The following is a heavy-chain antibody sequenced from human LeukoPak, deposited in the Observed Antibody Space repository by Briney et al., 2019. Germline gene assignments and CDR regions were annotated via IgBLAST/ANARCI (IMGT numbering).Heavy chain of an antibody. D-gene: IGHD2-15*01. Sequence: GSLRLSCATSGFSFRSYSMMWVRQAPGKGLEWLSVISDTGTSTTYADSVKGRFTISRDNAKKTLYLQMNSLRAEDTAVYYCARDMVDWGQGTLVTVSS. V-gene: IGHV3-48*04. J-gene: IGHJ4*02. CDR1: GFSFRSYS. CDR2: ISDTGTST. CDR3: ARDMVD.